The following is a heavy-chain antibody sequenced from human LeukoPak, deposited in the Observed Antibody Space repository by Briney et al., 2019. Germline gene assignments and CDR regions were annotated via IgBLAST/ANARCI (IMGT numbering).Heavy chain of an antibody. V-gene: IGHV3-21*01. CDR1: GFTFNSYS. CDR2: ISSSGNYI. CDR3: ARGKDTVVTPYHFDY. D-gene: IGHD4-23*01. Sequence: GGSLRLSCAASGFTFNSYSMNWVRQAPGKGLEWVSSISSSGNYICYADSVKGRFTISRDNAKNSLYLQMNSLRDEDTAVYYCARGKDTVVTPYHFDYWGQGTLVTVSS. J-gene: IGHJ4*02.